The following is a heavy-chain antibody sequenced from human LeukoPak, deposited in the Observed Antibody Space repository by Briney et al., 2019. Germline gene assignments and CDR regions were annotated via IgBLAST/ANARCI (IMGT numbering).Heavy chain of an antibody. D-gene: IGHD3-22*01. CDR1: GDSISSYY. J-gene: IGHJ4*02. CDR2: LYYSGST. V-gene: IGHV4-59*01. CDR3: ARGLGAYYYDSSGYYSPYFFDY. Sequence: SETLSLTCTVSGDSISSYYWSWIRQPPGKGLEWIGYLYYSGSTNYNPSLKSRVTISVDASKNQFSLKLSSVTAADTAVYFCARGLGAYYYDSSGYYSPYFFDYWGQGTLVTVSS.